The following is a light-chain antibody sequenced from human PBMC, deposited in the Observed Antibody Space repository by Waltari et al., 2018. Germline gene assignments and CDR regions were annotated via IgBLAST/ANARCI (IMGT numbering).Light chain of an antibody. CDR2: EVS. CDR3: SSYTTSSTVV. Sequence: QSALTQPASVSGSPGQSITISCTVTSSDVGGSNYVTWYQQHPGKAPKLLIYEVSNRPSGLSNRFSGSKSGNTASLTISGLQAEDEADYYCSSYTTSSTVVFGGGTKLTVL. V-gene: IGLV2-14*01. CDR1: SSDVGGSNY. J-gene: IGLJ3*02.